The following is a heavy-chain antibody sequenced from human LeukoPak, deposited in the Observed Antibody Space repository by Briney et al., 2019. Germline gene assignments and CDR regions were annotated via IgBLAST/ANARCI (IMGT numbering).Heavy chain of an antibody. V-gene: IGHV1-18*01. D-gene: IGHD3-10*01. CDR1: GYTFNTYG. CDR2: ISGQHGKT. Sequence: SVKVSCKASGYTFNTYGVIWVRQAPGKGFEWLGWISGQHGKTTYPQKFQDRVRMTTDTSTSTAYMELRSLTSDDTGVYFCARGGSGWFGALEFDYWGQGTLVTVSS. J-gene: IGHJ4*02. CDR3: ARGGSGWFGALEFDY.